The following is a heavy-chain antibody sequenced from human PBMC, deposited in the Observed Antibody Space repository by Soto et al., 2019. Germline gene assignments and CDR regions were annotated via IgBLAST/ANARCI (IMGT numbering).Heavy chain of an antibody. CDR3: ARPAGGGGSSRFDP. CDR2: ISYDGSNK. Sequence: GGSLRLSCAASGFTFSRYAMHWVRQAPGKGLEWVAVISYDGSNKYYADSVKGRFTTSRDNSKNTLYLQMNSLRAEDTAVYYCARPAGGGGSSRFDPWGQGTLVTVSS. CDR1: GFTFSRYA. J-gene: IGHJ5*02. V-gene: IGHV3-30-3*01. D-gene: IGHD2-15*01.